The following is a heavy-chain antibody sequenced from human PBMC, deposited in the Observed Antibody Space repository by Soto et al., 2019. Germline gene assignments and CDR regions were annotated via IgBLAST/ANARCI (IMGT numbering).Heavy chain of an antibody. CDR1: GYDFTRYF. Sequence: ASVTVSCKTSGYDFTRYFIHWVRQAPGQGLGWMVKVNPTGGSPTFGQKFQGRVTVTTDTSTSTVYMELSSLRSDDTAVYYCSRDLSPYWGQGTLVTVSS. CDR3: SRDLSPY. D-gene: IGHD3-16*02. CDR2: VNPTGGSP. V-gene: IGHV1-46*03. J-gene: IGHJ4*02.